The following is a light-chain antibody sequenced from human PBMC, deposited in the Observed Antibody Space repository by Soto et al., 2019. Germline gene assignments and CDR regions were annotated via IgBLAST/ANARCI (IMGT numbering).Light chain of an antibody. CDR2: AAS. J-gene: IGKJ5*01. Sequence: DIQMTQSPSYLSASVGDRVTINCRASQSISSYLNWYQQKPGKAPKLLIYAASSLQSGVPSRFSGSGSGTDFTLTISSLQPEDFATYYCQQSYSTPITFGQGTRLRLN. CDR1: QSISSY. V-gene: IGKV1-39*01. CDR3: QQSYSTPIT.